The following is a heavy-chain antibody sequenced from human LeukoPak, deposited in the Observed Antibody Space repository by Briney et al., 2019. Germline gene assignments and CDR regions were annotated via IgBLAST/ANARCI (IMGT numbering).Heavy chain of an antibody. CDR1: GGSISSYY. CDR2: IYYSGST. D-gene: IGHD1-26*01. CDR3: ARGNRGSYSHWFDP. J-gene: IGHJ5*02. Sequence: SETLSLTCTVSGGSISSYYWSWIRQPPGKGLEWIGYIYYSGSTNYNPSLKSRVTISVDTSKNQFSLKLSSVTAADTAMYYCARGNRGSYSHWFDPWGQGTLVTVSS. V-gene: IGHV4-59*01.